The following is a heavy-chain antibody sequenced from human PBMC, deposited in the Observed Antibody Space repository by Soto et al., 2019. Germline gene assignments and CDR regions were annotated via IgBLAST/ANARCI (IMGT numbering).Heavy chain of an antibody. CDR2: IYYSGST. CDR3: ARDSSSSLYYLDY. V-gene: IGHV4-59*01. J-gene: IGHJ4*02. D-gene: IGHD6-6*01. CDR1: GGSISSYY. Sequence: PSETLSLTCTVSGGSISSYYWSWIRQPPGKGLEWIGYIYYSGSTNYNPSLKSRVTISVDTSRNQFSLKLSSVTAADTAVYYCARDSSSSLYYLDYWGQGTLVTVSS.